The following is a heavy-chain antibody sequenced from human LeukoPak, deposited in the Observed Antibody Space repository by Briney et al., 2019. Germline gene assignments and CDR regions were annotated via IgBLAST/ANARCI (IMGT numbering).Heavy chain of an antibody. CDR3: AKDGDYYVSGSYSSFFDY. CDR2: ISGSGGST. V-gene: IGHV3-23*01. D-gene: IGHD3-22*01. CDR1: GFMFSSYA. Sequence: PGGSLRLSCAASGFMFSSYAMSWVRQAPGKGLEWVSTISGSGGSTYYAGSVKGRFTISRDDSKNTLSLQMTSLRAEDTAIYYCAKDGDYYVSGSYSSFFDYWGQGTLVTVSS. J-gene: IGHJ4*02.